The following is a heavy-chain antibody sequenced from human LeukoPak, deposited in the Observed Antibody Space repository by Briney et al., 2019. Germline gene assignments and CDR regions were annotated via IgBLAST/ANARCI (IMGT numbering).Heavy chain of an antibody. J-gene: IGHJ4*02. D-gene: IGHD2-2*03. Sequence: ASVKVSCKASGYTFTDYYMLWVRQAPGQGPEWMGWINPNSGGTNYAQNFKGRVTMTRDTSISTAYMELSRLRSDDTAVYYCARDSRLGYFDWCRQGTLVTVSS. CDR2: INPNSGGT. V-gene: IGHV1-2*02. CDR1: GYTFTDYY. CDR3: ARDSRLGYFDW.